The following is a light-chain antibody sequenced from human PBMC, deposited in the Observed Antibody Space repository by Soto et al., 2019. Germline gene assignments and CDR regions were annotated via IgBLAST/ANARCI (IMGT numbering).Light chain of an antibody. CDR3: QQRSNWPLT. J-gene: IGKJ4*01. CDR1: QSVSSY. V-gene: IGKV3-11*01. CDR2: DAL. Sequence: ESVLTQFPATLSLSPGERATLSCRASQSVSSYLAWYQQKPGQAPRLLIYDALNRATGIPARFSGSGSGTDFTLTISSLEPEDCAVYYCQQRSNWPLTFGGGTKVEIK.